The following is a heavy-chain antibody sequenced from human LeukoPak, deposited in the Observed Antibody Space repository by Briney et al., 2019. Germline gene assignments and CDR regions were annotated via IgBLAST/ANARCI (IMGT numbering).Heavy chain of an antibody. CDR3: AGIAAANRYWYFDL. V-gene: IGHV4-39*01. Sequence: PSETLSLTCTVSGGSISSSSYYWGWIRQPPGKGLEWIVSIYYSGSTYYNPSLKSRVTISVDTSKNQFSLKLSSVTAADTAVYYCAGIAAANRYWYFDLWGRGTLVTVSS. J-gene: IGHJ2*01. CDR2: IYYSGST. CDR1: GGSISSSSYY. D-gene: IGHD6-13*01.